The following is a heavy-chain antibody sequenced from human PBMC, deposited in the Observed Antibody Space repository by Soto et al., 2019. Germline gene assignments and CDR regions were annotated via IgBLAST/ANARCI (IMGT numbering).Heavy chain of an antibody. D-gene: IGHD6-13*01. V-gene: IGHV3-30-3*01. CDR3: ARAGGAYSRLNWFDP. J-gene: IGHJ5*02. Sequence: QVQLVESGGGVVQPGRSLRLSCAASGFTFSSYAMHWVRQAPGKGLEWVAVISYDGSNKYYADSVKGRFTISRDNSKTTLYLQMNSLRAEDTAVYYCARAGGAYSRLNWFDPWGQGTLVTVSS. CDR1: GFTFSSYA. CDR2: ISYDGSNK.